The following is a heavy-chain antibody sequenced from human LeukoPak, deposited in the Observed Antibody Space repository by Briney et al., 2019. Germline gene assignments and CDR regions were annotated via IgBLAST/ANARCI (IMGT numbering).Heavy chain of an antibody. CDR1: GFTVSSNY. Sequence: GGSLRLSRAASGFTVSSNYMSWVRQAPGKGLEWVSVIYSGGSTYYADSVKGRFTISRDNSKNTLYLQMNSMRAEDTAVYYCARVDYGDYGFDYWGQGTLVTVSS. CDR2: IYSGGST. CDR3: ARVDYGDYGFDY. D-gene: IGHD4-17*01. V-gene: IGHV3-66*01. J-gene: IGHJ4*02.